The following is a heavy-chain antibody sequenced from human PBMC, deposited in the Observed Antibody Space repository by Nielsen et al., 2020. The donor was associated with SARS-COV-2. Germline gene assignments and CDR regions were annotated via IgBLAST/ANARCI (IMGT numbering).Heavy chain of an antibody. J-gene: IGHJ3*02. Sequence: SVKVSCNASAGTFSSYAISWVRQAPGQGLEWMGGIIPIFGTANYAQKFQGRVTITADESTSTAYMELSSLRSEDTAVYYCARCGYSYGYPFPPLDAFDIWGQGTMVTVSS. V-gene: IGHV1-69*13. CDR2: IIPIFGTA. D-gene: IGHD5-18*01. CDR3: ARCGYSYGYPFPPLDAFDI. CDR1: AGTFSSYA.